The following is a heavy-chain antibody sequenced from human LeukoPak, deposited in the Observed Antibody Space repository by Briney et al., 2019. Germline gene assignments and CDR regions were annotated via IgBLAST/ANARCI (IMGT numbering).Heavy chain of an antibody. CDR1: GFTFSSYA. Sequence: GGSLRLSCAASGFTFSSYAMSWVRQAPGKGLEWVSAISGSGGSTYYADSVKGRFTISRDNSKNTLYLQMNSLRAEDTAVYYCAKAPFGGVLTGFGWFDPWGQGTLVTVSS. J-gene: IGHJ5*02. D-gene: IGHD3-3*01. V-gene: IGHV3-23*01. CDR3: AKAPFGGVLTGFGWFDP. CDR2: ISGSGGST.